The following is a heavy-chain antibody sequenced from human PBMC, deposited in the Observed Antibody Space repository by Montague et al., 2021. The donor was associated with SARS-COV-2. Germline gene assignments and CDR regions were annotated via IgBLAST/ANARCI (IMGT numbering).Heavy chain of an antibody. D-gene: IGHD1-26*01. CDR2: IYYDGST. CDR1: GGSIRSYY. CDR3: ARYGSYFEH. Sequence: SETLSLTCTVSGGSIRSYYWSWIRQTPGKGLGWIGYIYYDGSTNYNPSLKSRVTMSVDSSENQFSLRLSSVTAADTAVYYCARYGSYFEHWGQGTLVTVSS. V-gene: IGHV4-59*03. J-gene: IGHJ4*02.